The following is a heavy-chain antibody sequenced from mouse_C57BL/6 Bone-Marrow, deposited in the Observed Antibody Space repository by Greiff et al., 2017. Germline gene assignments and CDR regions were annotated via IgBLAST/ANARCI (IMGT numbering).Heavy chain of an antibody. CDR3: AIGPVVALAMDY. D-gene: IGHD1-1*01. CDR2: IHPNSGST. Sequence: QVQLQQPGAELVKPGASVKLSCKASGYTFTSYWMHWVKQRPGQGLEWIGMIHPNSGSTNYNQKFKGKATLTVDKSSSTAYMQLSSLTSEDSAVYYCAIGPVVALAMDYWGQGTSVTVSS. J-gene: IGHJ4*01. CDR1: GYTFTSYW. V-gene: IGHV1-64*01.